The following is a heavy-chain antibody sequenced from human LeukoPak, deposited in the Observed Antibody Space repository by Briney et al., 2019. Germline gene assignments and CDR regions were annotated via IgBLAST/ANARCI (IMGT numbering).Heavy chain of an antibody. J-gene: IGHJ6*03. V-gene: IGHV4-59*12. CDR3: ARETGNDYGDYYYYYYMDV. CDR1: GGSISSYY. Sequence: PSETLSLTCTVSGGSISSYYWSWIRQPPGKGLEWIGYIYYSGSTNYNPSLRSRVTISLDTSKNQFSLKLSSVTAADTAVYYCARETGNDYGDYYYYYYMDVWGKGTTVTISS. CDR2: IYYSGST. D-gene: IGHD4-17*01.